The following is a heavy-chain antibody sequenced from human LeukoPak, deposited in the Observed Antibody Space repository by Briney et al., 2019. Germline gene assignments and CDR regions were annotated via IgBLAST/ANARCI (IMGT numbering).Heavy chain of an antibody. CDR3: VKGPRPDITVPHTVEN. J-gene: IGHJ4*02. Sequence: GGSLRLSCAASGFIFSNDAMSWVRQVPGRGLEWVSTISSRTDSTYVADSVKGRFTISRDNSKKSLYLQMNTVRDEDTAVYYCVKGPRPDITVPHTVENWPQGTLVSVSS. CDR2: ISSRTDST. CDR1: GFIFSNDA. V-gene: IGHV3-23*01. D-gene: IGHD5-12*01.